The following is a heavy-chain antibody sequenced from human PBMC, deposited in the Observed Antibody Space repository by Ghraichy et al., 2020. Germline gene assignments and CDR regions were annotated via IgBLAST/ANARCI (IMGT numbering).Heavy chain of an antibody. J-gene: IGHJ3*02. CDR2: IKQDGSEK. V-gene: IGHV3-7*01. Sequence: GGSLRLSCAASGFTFSSYWMNWVRRAPGKGLEWVANIKQDGSEKYYVDSVKGRFTISRDNAKNSLFLQMNSLRAEDTAVFYCARGIAMVRGVMSDAFDIWGQGTMVTVSS. CDR3: ARGIAMVRGVMSDAFDI. D-gene: IGHD3-10*01. CDR1: GFTFSSYW.